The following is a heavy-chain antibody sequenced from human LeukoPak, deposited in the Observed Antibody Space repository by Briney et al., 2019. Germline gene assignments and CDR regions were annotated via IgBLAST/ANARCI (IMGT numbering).Heavy chain of an antibody. CDR3: VRDAQRGFDYSNSLRY. CDR2: IWSDGTNS. D-gene: IGHD4-11*01. J-gene: IGHJ4*01. Sequence: RGSLRLSCAASGFIYSHYGMHWVRQAPGKGLEWVAVIWSDGTNSFYAGSVKGRFTISRDNSQRTLFLQMNSLRVEDTAMYYCVRDAQRGFDYSNSLRYWGHGTLVTVSS. CDR1: GFIYSHYG. V-gene: IGHV3-33*08.